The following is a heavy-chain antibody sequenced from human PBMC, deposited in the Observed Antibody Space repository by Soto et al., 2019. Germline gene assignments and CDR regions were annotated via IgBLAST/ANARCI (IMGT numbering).Heavy chain of an antibody. J-gene: IGHJ4*02. CDR2: ISGDGSKK. CDR1: GFRFSGYG. Sequence: LRLSCAVSGFRFSGYGMHWVRQAPGKGLEWLAAISGDGSKKYFGDSVKGRFTISRDNSKNTLDLQINSLRAEDTAVYYCARDNSGSFHLDNWGQGTLVTVSS. CDR3: ARDNSGSFHLDN. V-gene: IGHV3-30*03. D-gene: IGHD3-10*01.